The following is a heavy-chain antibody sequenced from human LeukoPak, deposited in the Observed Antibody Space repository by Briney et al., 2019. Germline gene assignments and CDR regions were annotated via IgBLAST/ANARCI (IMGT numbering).Heavy chain of an antibody. V-gene: IGHV1-69*05. CDR1: GGTFNNSA. D-gene: IGHD4-17*01. CDR3: ARDVHGDYGSGWFDP. Sequence: SVKVSCKTSGGTFNNSAISWVRQAPGQGLEWLGGIMPLFGTAGYAQKFQGRVTITKDESTRTVYLELTSLTSDDTAVYYCARDVHGDYGSGWFDPWGQGTLVSVS. CDR2: IMPLFGTA. J-gene: IGHJ5*02.